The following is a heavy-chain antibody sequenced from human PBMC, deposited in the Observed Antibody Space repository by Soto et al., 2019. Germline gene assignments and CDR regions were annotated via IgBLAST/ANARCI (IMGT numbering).Heavy chain of an antibody. Sequence: EVQLVESGGGLVQPGGSLRLSCAASGFTVSSYSMYWVRQAPGKGREWVSYISSSSSTIYHADSAKGRFTITRDNAKNSLDLQMNSLSAEDTAVYYCARERGYSGYDSCCFDPWGQGTLVTVSS. J-gene: IGHJ5*02. CDR1: GFTVSSYS. V-gene: IGHV3-48*01. CDR3: ARERGYSGYDSCCFDP. CDR2: ISSSSSTI. D-gene: IGHD5-12*01.